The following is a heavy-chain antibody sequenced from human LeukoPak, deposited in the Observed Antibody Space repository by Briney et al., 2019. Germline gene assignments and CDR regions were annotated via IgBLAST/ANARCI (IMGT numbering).Heavy chain of an antibody. CDR1: GFSFGTYS. D-gene: IGHD6-19*01. CDR2: IWYDGSNE. Sequence: GGSLRLSCVASGFSFGTYSMHWARQVPGKGLEWGAVIWYDGSNEDYADSVKGRFTISRDNSKNTRYLQMNSLRAEDTAVYHCARDLALIAVTWGQGTLVTVSS. J-gene: IGHJ4*02. CDR3: ARDLALIAVT. V-gene: IGHV3-33*01.